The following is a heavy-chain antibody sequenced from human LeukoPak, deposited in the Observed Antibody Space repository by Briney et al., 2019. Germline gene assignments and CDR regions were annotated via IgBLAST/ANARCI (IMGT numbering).Heavy chain of an antibody. CDR1: GFTFSSYG. CDR2: ISYDGSNK. Sequence: GGSLRLSCAASGFTFSSYGMHWVRQAPGKGLEWVAVISYDGSNKYYADSVKGRFTISRDNSKNTLYLQMNSLRAEDTAVYYCAQDTRSNTGYSSSWYPDYYYGMDVWGQGTTVTVSS. D-gene: IGHD6-13*01. CDR3: AQDTRSNTGYSSSWYPDYYYGMDV. J-gene: IGHJ6*02. V-gene: IGHV3-30*18.